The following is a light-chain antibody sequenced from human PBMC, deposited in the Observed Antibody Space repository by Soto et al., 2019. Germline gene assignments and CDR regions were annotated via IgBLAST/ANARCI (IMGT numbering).Light chain of an antibody. CDR1: TTDVGGYDL. V-gene: IGLV2-8*01. J-gene: IGLJ2*01. CDR3: CSYTVGDTVV. CDR2: EVT. Sequence: QSALTQPPSASGSPGQSVTISCTGTTTDVGGYDLVSWYQQHPGKAPKVIIYEVTKRPSGVPDRFFGSKSGSTASLTVSGLQAEEEAVYYCCSYTVGDTVVFGGGTKVTVL.